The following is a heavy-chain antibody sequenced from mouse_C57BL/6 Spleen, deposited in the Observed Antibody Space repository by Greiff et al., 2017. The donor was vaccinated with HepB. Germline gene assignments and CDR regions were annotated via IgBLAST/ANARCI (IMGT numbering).Heavy chain of an antibody. Sequence: VQLQQSGPELVKPGASVKISCKASGYTFTDYYMNWVKQSHGKSLEWIGDINPNNGGTSYNQKFKGKATLTVDKSSSTAYMELRSLTSEDSAVYYCARRGYDCGAYWGQGTLVTVSA. CDR2: INPNNGGT. D-gene: IGHD2-4*01. V-gene: IGHV1-26*01. CDR3: ARRGYDCGAY. CDR1: GYTFTDYY. J-gene: IGHJ3*01.